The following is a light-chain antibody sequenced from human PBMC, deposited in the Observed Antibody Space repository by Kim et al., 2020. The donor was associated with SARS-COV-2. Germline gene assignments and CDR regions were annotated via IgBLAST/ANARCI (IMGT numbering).Light chain of an antibody. CDR3: QQYGSSPRKT. J-gene: IGKJ2*01. CDR2: GAS. Sequence: ESVLTQSPGTLSLSPGERATLSCRASQSVSSSQLAWYQQRPGQAPRLLIYGASSRATGIPDRFSGSGSGTNFTLTISRLEAEDSAVYYCQQYGSSPRKTFGQGTKLEIK. CDR1: QSVSSSQ. V-gene: IGKV3-20*01.